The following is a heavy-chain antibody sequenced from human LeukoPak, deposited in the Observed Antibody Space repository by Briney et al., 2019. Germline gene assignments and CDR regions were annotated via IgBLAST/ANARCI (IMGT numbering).Heavy chain of an antibody. D-gene: IGHD3-10*01. Sequence: GASVKVSCKASGYTFTGYYMHWVRQAPGQGLEWMGWIFPNSGVTDYAQKFQGRVAMTRDTSTSTAYMELSRLRSDDTAVYYCARGRGVHDYWGQGTLVTVSS. CDR2: IFPNSGVT. CDR3: ARGRGVHDY. J-gene: IGHJ4*02. CDR1: GYTFTGYY. V-gene: IGHV1-2*02.